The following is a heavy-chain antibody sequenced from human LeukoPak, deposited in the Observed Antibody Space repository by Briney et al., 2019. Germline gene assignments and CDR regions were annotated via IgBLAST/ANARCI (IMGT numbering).Heavy chain of an antibody. Sequence: GESLRLSCAASGFTFSSYWMTWVRQAPGKGLEWVANIRQDGSEKYYVDSVKGRFTIPRDNAKNSLYLQMNSLRAEDTAVYYCASRDGSYGYWGQGTLVTVSS. J-gene: IGHJ4*02. V-gene: IGHV3-7*01. D-gene: IGHD1-26*01. CDR2: IRQDGSEK. CDR3: ASRDGSYGY. CDR1: GFTFSSYW.